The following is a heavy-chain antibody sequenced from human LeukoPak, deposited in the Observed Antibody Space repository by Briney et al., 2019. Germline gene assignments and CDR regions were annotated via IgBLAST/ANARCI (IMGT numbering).Heavy chain of an antibody. CDR1: GGSFSGYY. CDR2: IYYSGST. CDR3: ARDPRYYDSSGYYYDWFDP. V-gene: IGHV4-31*11. J-gene: IGHJ5*02. Sequence: SETLSLTCAVYGGSFSGYYWSWIRQHPGKGLEWIGYIYYSGSTYYNPSLKSRVTISVDTSKNQFSLKLSSVTAADAAVYYCARDPRYYDSSGYYYDWFDPWGQGTLVTVSS. D-gene: IGHD3-22*01.